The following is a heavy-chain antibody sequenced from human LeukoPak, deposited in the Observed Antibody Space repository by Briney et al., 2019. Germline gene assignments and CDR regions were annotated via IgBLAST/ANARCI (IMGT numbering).Heavy chain of an antibody. D-gene: IGHD3-22*01. V-gene: IGHV3-21*01. CDR1: GFTFSSYS. CDR2: ISSSSSYI. J-gene: IGHJ4*02. CDR3: ARDFYDSSGYFDY. Sequence: GGSLRLSCAASGFTFSSYSMNWVRQAPGEGLEWVSSISSSSSYIYYADSVKGRFTISRDNAKNSLYLQMNSLRAEDTAVFYCARDFYDSSGYFDYWGQGTLVTVSS.